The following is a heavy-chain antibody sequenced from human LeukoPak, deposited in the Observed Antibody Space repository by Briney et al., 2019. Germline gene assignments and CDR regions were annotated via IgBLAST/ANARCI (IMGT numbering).Heavy chain of an antibody. V-gene: IGHV4-34*01. CDR3: ARAHIIAAPGTNWFDP. CDR1: GGSFSGYY. CDR2: INHSGST. Sequence: SETLSLTCAVYGGSFSGYYWSWIRQPPGKGLEWIGEINHSGSTNYNPSLKSRVTISVDTSKNQFSLKLSSVTAADTAVYYCARAHIIAAPGTNWFDPWGQGTLVTVSS. D-gene: IGHD6-13*01. J-gene: IGHJ5*02.